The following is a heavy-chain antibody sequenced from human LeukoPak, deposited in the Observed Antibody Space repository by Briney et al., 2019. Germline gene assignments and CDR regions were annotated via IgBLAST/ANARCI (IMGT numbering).Heavy chain of an antibody. D-gene: IGHD2-2*01. V-gene: IGHV4-34*01. J-gene: IGHJ4*02. CDR3: ARRDYCSDTTCLTYFDC. CDR2: INHSGNT. CDR1: GGSFSGYY. Sequence: SETLSLTCAVYGGSFSGYYWSWIRQPPGKGLEWIGEINHSGNTNYNPSLKSRVIISVDTSKNQFSLKVSSVTAADTAVYYCARRDYCSDTTCLTYFDCWGQGTLVTASS.